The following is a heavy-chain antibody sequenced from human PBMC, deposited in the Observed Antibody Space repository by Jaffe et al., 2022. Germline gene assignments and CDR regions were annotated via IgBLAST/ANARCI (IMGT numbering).Heavy chain of an antibody. D-gene: IGHD6-13*01. J-gene: IGHJ4*01. V-gene: IGHV3-23*01. CDR1: GFTFSDYA. CDR3: AKLPGSMWYQSLLF. Sequence: EVQLLESGGGLVQPGGSLRLSCAASGFTFSDYAMSWVRQAPGKGLEWVSAIRGNGANTYYADSVRGRFTISRDNSKNTLYLQMDSLRGEDTAIYYCAKLPGSMWYQSLLFWGHGTLVTVSS. CDR2: IRGNGANT.